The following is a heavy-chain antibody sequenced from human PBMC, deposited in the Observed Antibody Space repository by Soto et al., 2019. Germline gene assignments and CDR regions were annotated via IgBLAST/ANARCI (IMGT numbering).Heavy chain of an antibody. CDR1: GFTFSSYA. CDR2: ISYDGSDK. CDR3: ARYIVVVSATYAFDI. V-gene: IGHV3-30-3*01. J-gene: IGHJ3*02. Sequence: QVQLVESGGGVVQPGRSLRLSCAASGFTFSSYAMHWVLQAPGQGLEWVAVISYDGSDKYYADYVKGRFTISRDNPKNSLYLQINSLRAEDTAVYSCARYIVVVSATYAFDIWGQGTMVTVSS. D-gene: IGHD2-21*02.